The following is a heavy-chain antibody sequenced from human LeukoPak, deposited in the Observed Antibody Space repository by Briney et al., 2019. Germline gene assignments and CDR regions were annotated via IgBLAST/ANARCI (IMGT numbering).Heavy chain of an antibody. V-gene: IGHV4-59*01. Sequence: PSETLSLTCTVSGGSISSYYWSWIRQPPGKGLEWIGNMHHSGSTNYNPSLKSRVTISVDTSKNQFSLRLSSVTAADTAVYYCARDRKNCRGNRCYSSWFDPWGQGTLVTVSS. CDR2: MHHSGST. J-gene: IGHJ5*02. D-gene: IGHD2-15*01. CDR1: GGSISSYY. CDR3: ARDRKNCRGNRCYSSWFDP.